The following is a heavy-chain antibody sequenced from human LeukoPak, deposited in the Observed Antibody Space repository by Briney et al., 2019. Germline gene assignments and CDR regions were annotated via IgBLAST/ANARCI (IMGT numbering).Heavy chain of an antibody. J-gene: IGHJ4*02. D-gene: IGHD3-22*01. CDR1: GVFISSYY. V-gene: IGHV4-59*08. CDR3: ARHGNYYDSSGYDYYFDY. CDR2: IYYSGST. Sequence: SETLSLTCTVSGVFISSYYLSWIRQPPGKGLEWIGNIYYSGSTKYNPSLKSRVTISVDTSKNHFSLKLSSVTAADTAVYYCARHGNYYDSSGYDYYFDYWGQGTLGTVSS.